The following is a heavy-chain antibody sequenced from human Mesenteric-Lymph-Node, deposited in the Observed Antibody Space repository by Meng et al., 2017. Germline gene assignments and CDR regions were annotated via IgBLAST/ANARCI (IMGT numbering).Heavy chain of an antibody. D-gene: IGHD1-1*01. CDR2: INPNSGGT. CDR1: GYTFTGYY. Sequence: QVRLVPSGAAVKKPGASVKVSFKASGYTFTGYYMHWVRQAPGQGLEWMGRINPNSGGTNYAQKFQGRVTMTRDTSISTAYMELSRLRSDDTAVYYCARSTNWVWNEPMPYYFDYWGQGTLVTVSS. CDR3: ARSTNWVWNEPMPYYFDY. J-gene: IGHJ4*02. V-gene: IGHV1-2*06.